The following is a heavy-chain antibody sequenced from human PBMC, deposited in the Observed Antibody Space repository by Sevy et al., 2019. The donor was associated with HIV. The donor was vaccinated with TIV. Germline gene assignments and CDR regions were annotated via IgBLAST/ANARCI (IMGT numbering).Heavy chain of an antibody. CDR2: IRSKANSYAT. CDR3: TRFTRTYYDFRSGYPLDYGMDV. V-gene: IGHV3-73*01. D-gene: IGHD3-3*01. Sequence: GGSLRLSCAASGFTFSGSAMHWVRQASGKGLEWVGRIRSKANSYATAYAASVKGRFTISRDDSKNTAYLQMNSLKTEDTAVYCSTRFTRTYYDFRSGYPLDYGMDVWGKGTTVSVSS. CDR1: GFTFSGSA. J-gene: IGHJ6*04.